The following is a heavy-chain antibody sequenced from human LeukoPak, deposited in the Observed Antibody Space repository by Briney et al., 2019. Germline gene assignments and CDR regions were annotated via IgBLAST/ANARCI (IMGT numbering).Heavy chain of an antibody. Sequence: SETLSLTCAVYGGSFSGCYWSWIRQPPGKGLEWIGEINHSGSTNYNPSLKSRVTISVDTSKNQFSLKLSSVTAADTAVYYCASNSGGWLGWGQGTLVTVSS. D-gene: IGHD5-12*01. CDR3: ASNSGGWLG. J-gene: IGHJ4*02. V-gene: IGHV4-34*01. CDR1: GGSFSGCY. CDR2: INHSGST.